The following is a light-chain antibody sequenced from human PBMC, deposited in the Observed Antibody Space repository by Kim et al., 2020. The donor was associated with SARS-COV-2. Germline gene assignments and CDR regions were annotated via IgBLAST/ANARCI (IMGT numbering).Light chain of an antibody. V-gene: IGKV3-15*01. CDR2: ETS. J-gene: IGKJ5*01. CDR1: QSVSSM. Sequence: VSPGERVTPSCRASQSVSSMLAWHQQKPGQAPRLLIYETSTRATCIPARFSGSGSGTEFTLTISSLQSEDFAIYYCQQYNKWPITFGQGTRLEIK. CDR3: QQYNKWPIT.